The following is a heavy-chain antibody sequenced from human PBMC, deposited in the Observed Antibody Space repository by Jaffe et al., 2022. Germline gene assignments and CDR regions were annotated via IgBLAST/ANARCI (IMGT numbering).Heavy chain of an antibody. J-gene: IGHJ4*02. Sequence: QLQLQESGPGLVKPSETLSLTCTVSGGSISSSSYYWGWIRQPPGKGLEWIGSIYYSGSTYYNPSLKSRVTISVDTSKNQFSLKLSSVTAADTAVYYCARQGWYSSSSLDYWGQGTLVTVSS. V-gene: IGHV4-39*01. CDR2: IYYSGST. CDR3: ARQGWYSSSSLDY. D-gene: IGHD6-6*01. CDR1: GGSISSSSYY.